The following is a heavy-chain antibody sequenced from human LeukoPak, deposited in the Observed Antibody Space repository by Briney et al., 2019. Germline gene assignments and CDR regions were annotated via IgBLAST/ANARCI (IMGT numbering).Heavy chain of an antibody. Sequence: SETLSLTCTVSGGSISGYYWSWVRRPPGKGLEWIGYIYYSGTTNYNPSLQSRLTISVDTSKNQFSLKLSSVTAADTAVYYCARLGRVATVGGYYYHSMDVWGRGTTVTVSS. CDR3: ARLGRVATVGGYYYHSMDV. D-gene: IGHD3-10*01. V-gene: IGHV4-59*08. CDR2: IYYSGTT. J-gene: IGHJ6*02. CDR1: GGSISGYY.